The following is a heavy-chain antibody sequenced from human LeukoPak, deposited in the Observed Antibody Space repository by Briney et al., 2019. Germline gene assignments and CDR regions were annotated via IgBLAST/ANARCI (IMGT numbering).Heavy chain of an antibody. CDR3: AKDGRYFDWLLYNYFDY. CDR1: GFTFSSYG. CDR2: IRYDGSNK. D-gene: IGHD3-9*01. Sequence: GGSLRLSCAASGFTFSSYGMHWVRQAPGKGLEWVAFIRYDGSNKYYADSVKGRFTISRDNSKNTLYPQMNSLRAEDTAVYYCAKDGRYFDWLLYNYFDYWGQGTLVTVSS. V-gene: IGHV3-30*02. J-gene: IGHJ4*02.